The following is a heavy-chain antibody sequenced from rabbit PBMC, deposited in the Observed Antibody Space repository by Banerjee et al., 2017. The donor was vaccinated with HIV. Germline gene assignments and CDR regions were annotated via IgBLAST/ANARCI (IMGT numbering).Heavy chain of an antibody. D-gene: IGHD8-1*01. V-gene: IGHV1S7*01. CDR2: IVPIFGVT. CDR3: ARDAGTSFSTYGMDL. Sequence: QLVESGGGLVQPGGSLTLSCKASGFDFSTYSMSWVRQAPGKGLEWIGYIVPIFGVTYYANWVNGRFTISSHNAQNTLYLQLNSLTAADTATYFCARDAGTSFSTYGMDLWGQGTLVTVS. J-gene: IGHJ6*01. CDR1: GFDFSTYS.